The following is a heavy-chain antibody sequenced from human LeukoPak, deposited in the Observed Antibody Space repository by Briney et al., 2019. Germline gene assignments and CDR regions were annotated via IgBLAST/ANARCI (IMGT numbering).Heavy chain of an antibody. Sequence: PSGTLSLTCAVSGGSISSSNWWSWVRQPPGKGLEWIGEIYHSGSTNYNPSLKSRVTISVDKSKNQFSLKLSSVTAADTAVYYCARWAGDIVVVPAARDWFDPWGQGTLDTVSS. CDR2: IYHSGST. D-gene: IGHD2-2*01. CDR3: ARWAGDIVVVPAARDWFDP. J-gene: IGHJ5*02. V-gene: IGHV4-4*02. CDR1: GGSISSSNW.